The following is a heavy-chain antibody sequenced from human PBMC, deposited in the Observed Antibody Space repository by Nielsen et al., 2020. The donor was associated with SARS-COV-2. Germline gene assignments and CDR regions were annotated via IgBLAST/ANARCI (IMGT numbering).Heavy chain of an antibody. CDR2: ISSSSSYI. D-gene: IGHD4-23*01. CDR1: GFTFSSYS. V-gene: IGHV3-21*04. CDR3: ATGGNSDDDAFDI. Sequence: GGSLRLSCAASGFTFSSYSMNWVRQAPGKGLEWVSSISSSSSYIYYADSVKGRFTISRDNSKNTLYLQMNSLRAEDTAVYYCATGGNSDDDAFDIWGQGTMVTVSS. J-gene: IGHJ3*02.